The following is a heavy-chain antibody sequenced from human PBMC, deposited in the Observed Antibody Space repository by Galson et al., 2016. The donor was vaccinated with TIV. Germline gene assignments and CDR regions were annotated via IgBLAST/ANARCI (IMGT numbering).Heavy chain of an antibody. CDR2: IHSTGST. Sequence: ETLSLTCTVSSGSISSGNSYWSWIRQPAGKGLEWIGRIHSTGSTNYNPSLKSRLTISVDTSKNQFSLKLTSVTAADTAVYYCARSVRGPYYYDSTGYPYYFDYWGQGTLVTVSS. D-gene: IGHD3-22*01. CDR3: ARSVRGPYYYDSTGYPYYFDY. V-gene: IGHV4-61*10. CDR1: SGSISSGNSY. J-gene: IGHJ4*02.